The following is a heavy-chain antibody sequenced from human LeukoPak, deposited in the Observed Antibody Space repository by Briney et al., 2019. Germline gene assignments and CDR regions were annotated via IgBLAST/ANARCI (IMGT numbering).Heavy chain of an antibody. Sequence: GGSLRLSCAASAFTFSSTYMSWVRQAPGKGLEWVSVIYSGDSTYYADSVKGRFTIYRDHSKNTLYLKMNSLRAEDTAVYYCAREGSSGRWDAFDIWGQGTVVSVSS. V-gene: IGHV3-66*01. J-gene: IGHJ3*02. D-gene: IGHD3-22*01. CDR2: IYSGDST. CDR3: AREGSSGRWDAFDI. CDR1: AFTFSSTY.